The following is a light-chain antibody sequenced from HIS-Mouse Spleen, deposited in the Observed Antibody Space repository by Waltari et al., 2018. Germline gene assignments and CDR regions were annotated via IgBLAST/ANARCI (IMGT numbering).Light chain of an antibody. CDR3: QQYNNWYT. CDR1: QSVSSN. Sequence: EIAMTQSPATLSVSPGERATLSCRASQSVSSNLAWYQQKPGQAPRLLIYGASTRATGIPARFSGSGYGTEFTLTISSLQSEDFAVYYCQQYNNWYTFGQGTKLEIK. CDR2: GAS. V-gene: IGKV3-15*01. J-gene: IGKJ2*01.